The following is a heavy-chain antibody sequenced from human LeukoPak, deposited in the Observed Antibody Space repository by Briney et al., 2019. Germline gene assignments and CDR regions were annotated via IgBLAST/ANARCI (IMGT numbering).Heavy chain of an antibody. J-gene: IGHJ4*02. V-gene: IGHV3-21*01. CDR2: ITSRSTYI. CDR3: ARCGTAMSNPCDY. Sequence: PGGSLRLSCAASGFTFSSYSMNWVRQAPGTGLEWVSSITSRSTYIYYADSVKGRFTISRDNAKNSLYLRMNSLRAEDTALYYCARCGTAMSNPCDYWGQGTLVTVSS. D-gene: IGHD5-18*01. CDR1: GFTFSSYS.